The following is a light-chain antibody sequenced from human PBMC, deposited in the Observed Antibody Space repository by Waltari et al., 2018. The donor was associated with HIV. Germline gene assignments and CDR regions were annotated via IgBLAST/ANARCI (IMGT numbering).Light chain of an antibody. CDR3: MQAIQTPT. V-gene: IGKV2-28*01. J-gene: IGKJ3*01. Sequence: DIVMTQSPLSLPVTPGEPASISCMSSQSLLHSNGYNYLDWYLQKPGQSPQLLIYLGSNRASGVTDRFSGSGSGTDFTLKISRVEAEDVGVYYCMQAIQTPTFGPGTKVDIK. CDR1: QSLLHSNGYNY. CDR2: LGS.